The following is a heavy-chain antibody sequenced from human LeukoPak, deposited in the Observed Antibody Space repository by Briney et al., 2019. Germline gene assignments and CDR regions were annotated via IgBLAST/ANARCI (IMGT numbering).Heavy chain of an antibody. V-gene: IGHV3-23*01. J-gene: IGHJ4*02. CDR1: GFTFSSYA. CDR3: AKDPMVRGATYDY. D-gene: IGHD3-10*01. CDR2: IGDSGRNT. Sequence: GGSLRLSCAASGFTFSSYAMTWVRQAPGKGLEWVSAIGDSGRNTYYADSVRGRFTIPRDNSKNTLYLQMNSLRAEDTAIYYCAKDPMVRGATYDYWGQGTLVTVSS.